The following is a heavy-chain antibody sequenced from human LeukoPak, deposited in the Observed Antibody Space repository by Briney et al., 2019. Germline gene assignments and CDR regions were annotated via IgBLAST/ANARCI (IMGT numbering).Heavy chain of an antibody. V-gene: IGHV3-30-3*01. Sequence: GGSLRLSCAGSGFTFSTYAMHWVRQAPGKGLEWVAVISSDGSNKYYADSVKGRFTISRDNSKNTLYLQMNSLTAEDTAVYYCARDLGGGTDYWGQGTLVTVSS. CDR3: ARDLGGGTDY. J-gene: IGHJ4*02. D-gene: IGHD3-16*01. CDR1: GFTFSTYA. CDR2: ISSDGSNK.